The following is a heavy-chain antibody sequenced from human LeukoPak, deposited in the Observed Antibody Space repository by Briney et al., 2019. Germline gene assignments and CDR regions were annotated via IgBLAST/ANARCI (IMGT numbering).Heavy chain of an antibody. CDR1: GYTFTGYY. D-gene: IGHD5-18*01. V-gene: IGHV1-2*02. Sequence: GASVKVSCKASGYTFTGYYMHWVRQAPGQGLELMGWINPNSGGTNYAQKFQGRVTMTRDTSISTAYMELSRLRSDDTAVYYCAREQLWQLGVFDYWGQGTLVTVSS. CDR2: INPNSGGT. J-gene: IGHJ4*02. CDR3: AREQLWQLGVFDY.